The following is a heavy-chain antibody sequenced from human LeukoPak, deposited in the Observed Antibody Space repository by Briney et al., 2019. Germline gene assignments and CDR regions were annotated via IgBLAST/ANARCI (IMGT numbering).Heavy chain of an antibody. D-gene: IGHD6-13*01. Sequence: SGPALVKPTQTLTLTCTFSGFSLSTSGMCVSWIRQPPGKALEWLALIDWDDDKYYRTSLKTRLTISKDTSKNQVVLTMTNMDPVDTATYYRARARIAAAGLYYFDYWGQGTLVTVSS. CDR3: ARARIAAAGLYYFDY. J-gene: IGHJ4*02. CDR2: IDWDDDK. CDR1: GFSLSTSGMC. V-gene: IGHV2-70*01.